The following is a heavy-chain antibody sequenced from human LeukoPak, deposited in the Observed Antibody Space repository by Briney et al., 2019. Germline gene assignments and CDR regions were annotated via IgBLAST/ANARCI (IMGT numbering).Heavy chain of an antibody. CDR1: GGSISSYY. CDR3: ARLPDTAMVIGYFDL. V-gene: IGHV4-59*01. CDR2: IYYSGST. J-gene: IGHJ2*01. D-gene: IGHD5-18*01. Sequence: SETLPLTCTVSGGSISSYYWSWIRQPPGKGLEWIGYIYYSGSTNYNPSLKSRVTISVDTSKNQFSLKLSSVTAADTAVYYCARLPDTAMVIGYFDLWGRGTLVTVSS.